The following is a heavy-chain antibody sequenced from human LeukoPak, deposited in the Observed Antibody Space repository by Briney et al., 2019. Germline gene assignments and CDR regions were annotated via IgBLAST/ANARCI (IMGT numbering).Heavy chain of an antibody. D-gene: IGHD1-26*01. CDR3: ARQGGSGSYVSDY. CDR1: GGSFSGYY. Sequence: SETLSLTCAVYGGSFSGYYWSWIRQPPGKGLEWIGEINHSGSTNYNPSLKSRVTISVDTSKNQFSLKLSSVTAADTAVYYCARQGGSGSYVSDYWGQGTLVTVSS. CDR2: INHSGST. J-gene: IGHJ4*02. V-gene: IGHV4-34*01.